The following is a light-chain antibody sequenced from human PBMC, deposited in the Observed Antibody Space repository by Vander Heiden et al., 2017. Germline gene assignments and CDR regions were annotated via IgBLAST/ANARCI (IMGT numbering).Light chain of an antibody. Sequence: DIQMTQTPSTLSASVGDRATITCRASQSISSWLAWYQQKPGKAPKRLIYKASSLESWVPSRFSGSGSGTECTLTISSLQPDDFATYDCQQYKRYRTFGGGTKVEIK. CDR2: KAS. CDR3: QQYKRYRT. J-gene: IGKJ4*01. CDR1: QSISSW. V-gene: IGKV1-5*03.